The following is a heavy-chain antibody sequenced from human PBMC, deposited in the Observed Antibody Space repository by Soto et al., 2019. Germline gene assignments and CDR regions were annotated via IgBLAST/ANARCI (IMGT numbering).Heavy chain of an antibody. V-gene: IGHV1-69*12. CDR3: AREVVVAATGWFDT. Sequence: QVQLVQSGAEVKKPGSSVKVSCKASGGTFSSYAISWVRQAPGQGLEWMGGIIPIFGTANYAQKFQGRVTITADESTSPAYMELSSLRSEDTAVYYCAREVVVAATGWFDTWGQGPLVTVAS. D-gene: IGHD2-15*01. CDR2: IIPIFGTA. J-gene: IGHJ5*02. CDR1: GGTFSSYA.